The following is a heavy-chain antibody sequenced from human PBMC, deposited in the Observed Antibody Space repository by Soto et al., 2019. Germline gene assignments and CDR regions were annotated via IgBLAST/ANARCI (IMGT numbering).Heavy chain of an antibody. CDR1: GGSISSGDYY. CDR3: ARVAPLTGTTGWFDP. Sequence: QVQLQESGPGLVKPSQTLSLTCTVSGGSISSGDYYWSWIRQPPGKGLEWIGYIYYSGSTYYNPSHKSRVTISVDTSKNQFPLKLSSVTAADTAVYYCARVAPLTGTTGWFDPWGQGTLVTVSS. CDR2: IYYSGST. D-gene: IGHD1-7*01. V-gene: IGHV4-30-4*01. J-gene: IGHJ5*02.